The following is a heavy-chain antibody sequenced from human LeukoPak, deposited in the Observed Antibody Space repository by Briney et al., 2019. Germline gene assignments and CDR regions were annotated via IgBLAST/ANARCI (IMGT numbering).Heavy chain of an antibody. Sequence: PSETLSLTCTVSGGSISSGGYYWSWIRQHPGTGLEWIGYIYYSGSTYYNPSLKSRVTISVDTSKNQFSLKLSSVTAADTAVYYCARSNRNVDDAFDIWGQGTMVTVSS. CDR1: GGSISSGGYY. D-gene: IGHD1-14*01. CDR2: IYYSGST. V-gene: IGHV4-31*03. J-gene: IGHJ3*02. CDR3: ARSNRNVDDAFDI.